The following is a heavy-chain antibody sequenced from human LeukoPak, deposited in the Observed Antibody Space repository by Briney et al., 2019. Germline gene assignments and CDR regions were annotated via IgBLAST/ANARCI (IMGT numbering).Heavy chain of an antibody. CDR1: GFNFGIFS. Sequence: PGGSLRLSCAASGFNFGIFSMSWVRQAPGKGLEWVSTISGRGAETFYADSVKGRFTISRDNSENTVYLQMNSLRAEDTAVYYCAKTNDVVMVRGVPTDYWGQGTLVTVSS. CDR3: AKTNDVVMVRGVPTDY. J-gene: IGHJ4*02. CDR2: ISGRGAET. V-gene: IGHV3-23*01. D-gene: IGHD3-10*01.